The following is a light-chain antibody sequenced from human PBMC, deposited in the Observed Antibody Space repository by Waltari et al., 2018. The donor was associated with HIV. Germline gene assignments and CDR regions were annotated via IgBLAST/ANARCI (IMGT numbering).Light chain of an antibody. V-gene: IGKV2-30*01. J-gene: IGKJ1*01. CDR3: MQGTHWPST. CDR1: HSLLYSAGNTY. CDR2: KVS. Sequence: EVVMTQSPSSLPVTLGQPASISCRSSHSLLYSAGNTYLSWFQQRPGQSPRRLISKVSNRDSGVPDRFSGSGSGTDFTLKISRVEAEDVGVYYCMQGTHWPSTFGQGTKVEIK.